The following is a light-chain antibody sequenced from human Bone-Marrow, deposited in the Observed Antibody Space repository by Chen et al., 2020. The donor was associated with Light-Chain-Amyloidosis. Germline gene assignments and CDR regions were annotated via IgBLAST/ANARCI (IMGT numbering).Light chain of an antibody. V-gene: IGLV2-8*01. CDR3: SSYAGSNNV. Sequence: QSALTQPPSASGSPGQSVTISCTGTSSAVGGYNYVSWYQPHPGKAPKLLIYEVSKRPSGVPDRFSGSKSGNAASLTVSGLQAEEEADYYCSSYAGSNNVFGTGTKVTVL. CDR2: EVS. J-gene: IGLJ1*01. CDR1: SSAVGGYNY.